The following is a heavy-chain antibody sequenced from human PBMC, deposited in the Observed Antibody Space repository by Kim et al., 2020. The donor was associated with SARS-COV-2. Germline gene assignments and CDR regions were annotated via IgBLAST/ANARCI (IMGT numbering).Heavy chain of an antibody. D-gene: IGHD4-17*01. CDR2: MNPNSGNT. Sequence: ASVKVSCKASGYTFTSYDINWVRQATGQGLEWMGWMNPNSGNTGYAQKFQGRVTMTRNTSISTAYMELSSLRSEDTAVYYCARVYGDYVSFGYYYYGMDVWGQGTTVTVSS. CDR1: GYTFTSYD. CDR3: ARVYGDYVSFGYYYYGMDV. J-gene: IGHJ6*02. V-gene: IGHV1-8*01.